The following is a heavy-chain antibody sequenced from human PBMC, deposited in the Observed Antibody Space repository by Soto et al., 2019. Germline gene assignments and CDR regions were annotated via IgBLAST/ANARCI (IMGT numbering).Heavy chain of an antibody. V-gene: IGHV3-72*01. Sequence: EVQLVESGGGLVQPGGSLRLSCAASGFTFSDHYMDWVRQAPGEGLEWVGRTRNKANSYTTEYAASVKGRFTISRDDSKNSLYLQMNSLKTEDTAVYYCASLKDWGKGTTVTVSS. J-gene: IGHJ6*04. CDR2: TRNKANSYTT. CDR1: GFTFSDHY. CDR3: ASLKD.